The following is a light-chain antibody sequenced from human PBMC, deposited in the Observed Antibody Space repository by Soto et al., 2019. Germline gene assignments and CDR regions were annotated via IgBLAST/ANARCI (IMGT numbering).Light chain of an antibody. J-gene: IGKJ5*01. CDR2: GAS. CDR1: QNVLTN. Sequence: IVMTQSPATLSVSPGERAILSCRASQNVLTNLAWYQQKPVQAPRLLIYGASTRATGLPARFSGSGSGTQFTLTISSLQSEDFAVYYCQQYNNWPITFGQGTRLEIK. CDR3: QQYNNWPIT. V-gene: IGKV3-15*01.